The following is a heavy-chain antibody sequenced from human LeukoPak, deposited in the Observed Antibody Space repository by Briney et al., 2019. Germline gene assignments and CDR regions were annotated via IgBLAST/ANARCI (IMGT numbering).Heavy chain of an antibody. V-gene: IGHV3-20*04. CDR2: INWNGGST. J-gene: IGHJ4*02. D-gene: IGHD4-17*01. CDR3: ARWGDYANRYYFDY. CDR1: GFTFDDYG. Sequence: GGSLRLSCAASGFTFDDYGMSWVRQAPGKGLEWVSGINWNGGSTGYADSVKGRFTISRDNAKNSLYLQMNSLRAEDTALYYCARWGDYANRYYFDYWGRGTLVTVSS.